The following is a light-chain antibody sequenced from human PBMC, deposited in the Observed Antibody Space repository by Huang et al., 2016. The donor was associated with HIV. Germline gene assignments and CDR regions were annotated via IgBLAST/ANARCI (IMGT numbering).Light chain of an antibody. CDR1: QSVSSS. J-gene: IGKJ3*01. V-gene: IGKV3-11*01. CDR2: DTS. CDR3: QQRSNWPLFT. Sequence: EIVLTQSPATLSLSPGERATLSCKASQSVSSSLAWYQQKPGQAPWLLIYDTSNRATGIPARVSGSESGTDFTLTISSLEPEDFAVYYCQQRSNWPLFTFGPGTKVDIK.